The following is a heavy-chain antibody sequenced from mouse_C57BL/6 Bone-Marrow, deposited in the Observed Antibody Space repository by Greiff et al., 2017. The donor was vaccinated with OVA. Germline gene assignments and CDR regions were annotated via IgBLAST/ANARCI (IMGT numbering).Heavy chain of an antibody. V-gene: IGHV14-4*01. J-gene: IGHJ2*01. CDR2: IDPENGDT. CDR3: TGDYDYDGDYFDD. Sequence: VQLQQSGAELVRPGASVKLSCTASGFNIKDDYMHWVKQRPEQGLEWIGWIDPENGDTEYASKFQGKATITADTSSNTAYLQLSSLTSEDTAVYYCTGDYDYDGDYFDDWGQGTTLTVSS. D-gene: IGHD2-4*01. CDR1: GFNIKDDY.